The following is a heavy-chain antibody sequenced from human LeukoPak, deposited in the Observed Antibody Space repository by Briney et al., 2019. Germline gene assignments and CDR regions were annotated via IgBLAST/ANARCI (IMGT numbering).Heavy chain of an antibody. CDR1: GFTFNTYG. J-gene: IGHJ4*02. CDR3: AKRSEYGGDSNYFDY. D-gene: IGHD2-21*02. V-gene: IGHV3-23*01. CDR2: ISGRDSNT. Sequence: GGSLRLFCSASGFTFNTYGMSWVRQAAGKGLEWDSTISGRDSNTYYADSVEGRFTISRDNSKNTLFLQINSVRDEDTATYYCAKRSEYGGDSNYFDYWGQGTPVTVSS.